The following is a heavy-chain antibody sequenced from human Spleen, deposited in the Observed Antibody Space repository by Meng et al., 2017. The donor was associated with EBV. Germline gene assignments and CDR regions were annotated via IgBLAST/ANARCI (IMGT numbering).Heavy chain of an antibody. D-gene: IGHD3-10*01. CDR2: LIPMLGAP. Sequence: QDELVQSGAGVKKPGSSVKVSCKSSGGTFNSDAISWVRQAPGQGLEWMGGLIPMLGAPNYAQKFQDRVTIVADKSTSIHYMELSSLRSDDTAMYYCASESGRGYTPDYWGRGTLVTVSS. V-gene: IGHV1-69*06. CDR3: ASESGRGYTPDY. J-gene: IGHJ4*02. CDR1: GGTFNSDA.